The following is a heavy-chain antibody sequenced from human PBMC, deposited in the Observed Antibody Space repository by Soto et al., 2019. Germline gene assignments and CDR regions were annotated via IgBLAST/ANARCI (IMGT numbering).Heavy chain of an antibody. CDR2: ISYDGSNK. D-gene: IGHD4-17*01. J-gene: IGHJ4*02. V-gene: IGHV3-30-3*01. Sequence: QVQLVESGGGVVQPGRSLRLSCAASGFTFSSYAMHWVRQAPGKGLEWVAVISYDGSNKYYADSVKGRFTISRDNSKNTLYLQRNSLRAEDTAVYYCARGVVDYGDYKDYWGQGTLVTVSS. CDR1: GFTFSSYA. CDR3: ARGVVDYGDYKDY.